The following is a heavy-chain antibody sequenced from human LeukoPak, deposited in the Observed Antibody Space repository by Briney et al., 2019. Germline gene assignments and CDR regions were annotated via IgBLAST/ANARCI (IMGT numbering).Heavy chain of an antibody. CDR1: GGSISSYY. CDR3: ARGSGDILTGYYHDAFDI. J-gene: IGHJ3*02. Sequence: SETLSLTCTVSGGSISSYYWSWIRQPPGKGLEWIGYIYYSGSTNYNPSLKGRVTISVDTSKNQFSLKLSSVTAADTAVYYCARGSGDILTGYYHDAFDIWGQGTMVTVSS. CDR2: IYYSGST. V-gene: IGHV4-59*01. D-gene: IGHD3-9*01.